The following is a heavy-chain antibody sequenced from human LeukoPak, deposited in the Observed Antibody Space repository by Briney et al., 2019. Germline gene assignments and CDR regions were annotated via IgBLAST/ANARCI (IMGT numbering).Heavy chain of an antibody. Sequence: PGGSLRLSCSASGFTFSNYGIHWVRQAPGKGLEWVTFIGHDGNNEQYAASVKGRFAISRDQSQTTVYLQMNSLRAEDTAVYYCAKDLRYGNQNYFDHWGQGTLVTVSS. D-gene: IGHD6-13*01. V-gene: IGHV3-30*02. CDR1: GFTFSNYG. J-gene: IGHJ4*02. CDR2: IGHDGNNE. CDR3: AKDLRYGNQNYFDH.